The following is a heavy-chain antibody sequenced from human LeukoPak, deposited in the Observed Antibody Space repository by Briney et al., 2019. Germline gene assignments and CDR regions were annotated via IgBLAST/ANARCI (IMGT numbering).Heavy chain of an antibody. CDR1: GGTFSSYA. Sequence: ASVKASCKASGGTFSSYAISWVRQAPGQGLEWMGGIIPIFGTANYAQKFQGRVTITADESTSTAYMELSSLRSEDTAVYYCARDDSSGYSYYFDYWGQGTLVTVSS. J-gene: IGHJ4*02. CDR2: IIPIFGTA. D-gene: IGHD3-22*01. CDR3: ARDDSSGYSYYFDY. V-gene: IGHV1-69*13.